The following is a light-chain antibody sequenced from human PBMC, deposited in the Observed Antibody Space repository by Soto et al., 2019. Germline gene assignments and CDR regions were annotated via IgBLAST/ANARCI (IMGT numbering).Light chain of an antibody. CDR1: QSVSSW. J-gene: IGKJ1*01. CDR3: HQYKTYWT. Sequence: DIQMTQSPSTLSASVGDRDTITCRASQSVSSWLAWYQQKPGKAPKLLIYKASSLHSGVPSRFSGSGSGTEFTLTISSLQPDDFATYYCHQYKTYWTFGHGTKV. CDR2: KAS. V-gene: IGKV1-5*03.